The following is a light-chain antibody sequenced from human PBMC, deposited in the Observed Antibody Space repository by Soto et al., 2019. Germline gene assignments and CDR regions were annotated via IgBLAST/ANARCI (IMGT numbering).Light chain of an antibody. V-gene: IGKV1-5*03. Sequence: DIQMTQSPSTLSASVGDRVTITCRASQSISSWLAWYQQKPGKAPKLLIYQASSFESGVPPRFSGGGGGTDFTLTISSLQPEDFASYYCQQIYTIPLTFGGGTKVDIK. J-gene: IGKJ4*01. CDR3: QQIYTIPLT. CDR1: QSISSW. CDR2: QAS.